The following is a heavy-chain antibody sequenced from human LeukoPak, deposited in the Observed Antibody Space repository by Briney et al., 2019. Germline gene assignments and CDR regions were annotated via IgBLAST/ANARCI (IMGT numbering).Heavy chain of an antibody. CDR2: IRYDGSNK. J-gene: IGHJ6*03. V-gene: IGHV3-30*02. CDR3: AKDPKWGRPYSSSPQGAYYYMDV. D-gene: IGHD6-6*01. CDR1: GFTFSSYG. Sequence: GGSLRLSCAASGFTFSSYGMHWVRQAPGKGLEWVAFIRYDGSNKYYADSVKGRFTISRDNSKNTLYLQMNSLRAEDTAVYYCAKDPKWGRPYSSSPQGAYYYMDVWGKGTTVTVSS.